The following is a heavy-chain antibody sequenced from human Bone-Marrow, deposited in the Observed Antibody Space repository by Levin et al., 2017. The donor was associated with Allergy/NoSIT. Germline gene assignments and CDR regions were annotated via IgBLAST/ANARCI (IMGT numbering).Heavy chain of an antibody. CDR3: ARDGSDFWSGHYYYYMDV. CDR2: IWYDGSNK. D-gene: IGHD3-3*01. CDR1: GFTFSSYG. V-gene: IGHV3-33*01. Sequence: GGSLRLSCAASGFTFSSYGMHWVRQAPGKGLEWVAVIWYDGSNKYYADSVKGRFTISRDNSKNTLYLQMNSLRAEDTAVYYCARDGSDFWSGHYYYYMDVWGKGTTVTVSS. J-gene: IGHJ6*03.